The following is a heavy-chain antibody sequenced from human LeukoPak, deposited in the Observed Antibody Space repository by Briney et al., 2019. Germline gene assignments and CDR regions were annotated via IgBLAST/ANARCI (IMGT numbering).Heavy chain of an antibody. CDR2: IRYDGSDK. D-gene: IGHD2-15*01. CDR1: GFTLSTYG. V-gene: IGHV3-30*02. CDR3: AKDLDCSGGTCHKAFDC. J-gene: IGHJ4*02. Sequence: PGGSLRLSCVASGFTLSTYGMHWVRQAPGKGLEWVAFIRYDGSDKFYGDSVKGRFTTSRDNSKNTLCLQMSRLRVEDTAVYYCAKDLDCSGGTCHKAFDCWGQGTLVTVSS.